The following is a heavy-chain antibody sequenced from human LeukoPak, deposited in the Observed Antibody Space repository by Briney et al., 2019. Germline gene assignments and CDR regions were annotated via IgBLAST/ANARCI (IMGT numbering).Heavy chain of an antibody. CDR1: GGSISSSSYY. CDR3: AREHYRGAIAARQGALWYFDL. J-gene: IGHJ2*01. D-gene: IGHD6-6*01. Sequence: PSETLSLTCTVSGGSISSSSYYWGWIRQPPGKGLEWIGSIYYSGSTNYNPSLKSRVTISVDTSKNQFSLKLSSVTAADTAVYYCAREHYRGAIAARQGALWYFDLWGRGTLVTVSS. CDR2: IYYSGST. V-gene: IGHV4-39*07.